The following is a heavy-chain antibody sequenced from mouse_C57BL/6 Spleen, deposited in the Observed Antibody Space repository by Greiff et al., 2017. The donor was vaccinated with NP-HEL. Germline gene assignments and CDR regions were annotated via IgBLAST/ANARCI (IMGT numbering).Heavy chain of an antibody. V-gene: IGHV1-69*01. CDR2: IDPSDSYT. J-gene: IGHJ2*01. D-gene: IGHD2-4*01. Sequence: QVQLKQPGAELVMPGASVKLSCKASGYTFTSYWMHWVKQRPGQGLEWIGEIDPSDSYTNYNQKFKGKSTLTVDKSSSTAYMQLSSLTSEDSAVYYCARLDDYYFDYWGQGTTLTVSS. CDR1: GYTFTSYW. CDR3: ARLDDYYFDY.